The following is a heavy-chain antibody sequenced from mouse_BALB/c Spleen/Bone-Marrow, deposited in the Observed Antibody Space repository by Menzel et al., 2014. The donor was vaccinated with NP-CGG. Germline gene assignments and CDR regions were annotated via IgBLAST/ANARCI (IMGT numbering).Heavy chain of an antibody. V-gene: IGHV1-77*01. CDR2: IYPGSGNT. Sequence: VMLVESGAELARPGASVKLSCKASGYTFTDYYINWVKQRTGQGLEWIGEIYPGSGNTYYNEKFKGKATLTADKSSSTAYMQLSSLTSEDSAVYFCAKGGYGSSYVRYYAMDYWVKEPQSPSPQ. CDR3: AKGGYGSSYVRYYAMDY. CDR1: GYTFTDYY. D-gene: IGHD1-1*01. J-gene: IGHJ4*01.